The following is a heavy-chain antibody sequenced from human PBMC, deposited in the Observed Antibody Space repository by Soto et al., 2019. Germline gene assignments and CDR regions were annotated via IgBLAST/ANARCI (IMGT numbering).Heavy chain of an antibody. D-gene: IGHD2-2*01. CDR3: ASSPTFDRPEVVPAATDEGYYYYYMDV. CDR2: ISSSSSYI. Sequence: GGSLRLSCAASGFTFSSYSMNWVRQAPGKGLEWVSSISSSSSYIYYADSVKGRFTISRDNAKNSLYLQMNSLRAEDTAVYYCASSPTFDRPEVVPAATDEGYYYYYMDVWGKGTTVTVSS. J-gene: IGHJ6*03. V-gene: IGHV3-21*01. CDR1: GFTFSSYS.